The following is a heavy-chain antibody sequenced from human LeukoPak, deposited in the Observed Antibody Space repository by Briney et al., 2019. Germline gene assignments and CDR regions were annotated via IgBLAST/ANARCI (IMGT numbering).Heavy chain of an antibody. V-gene: IGHV3-53*01. Sequence: GGSLRLSCAASGFTVSSNYMNWVRQAPGRGMEWVSVIYSGGSTYYGDSVKGRFTISRDNSKNTLYLQMNSLRAEDTAVYYCASSRYCSGGSCYFDYWGQGTLVTVSS. J-gene: IGHJ4*02. CDR2: IYSGGST. D-gene: IGHD2-15*01. CDR3: ASSRYCSGGSCYFDY. CDR1: GFTVSSNY.